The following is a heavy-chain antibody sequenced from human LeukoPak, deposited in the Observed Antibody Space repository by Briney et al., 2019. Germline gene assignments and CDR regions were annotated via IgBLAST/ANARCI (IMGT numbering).Heavy chain of an antibody. Sequence: SETLSLTCTVSGGAISSHYWSWIRQPPGKGLEWIGYIYYSGSTNYTPSLKSRVTIPVDTSKNQFSLKLSSVTAADTAVYYCARETPRDYFDYWGQGTLVTVSS. V-gene: IGHV4-59*11. CDR2: IYYSGST. J-gene: IGHJ4*02. CDR3: ARETPRDYFDY. CDR1: GGAISSHY.